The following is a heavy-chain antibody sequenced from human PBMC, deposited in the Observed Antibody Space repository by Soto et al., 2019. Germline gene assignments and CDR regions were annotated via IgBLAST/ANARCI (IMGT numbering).Heavy chain of an antibody. D-gene: IGHD6-19*01. CDR3: ASAVAVAADFDY. J-gene: IGHJ4*02. CDR2: INAGNGNT. Sequence: QVQLVQSGAEEQKPGASVKVSCKASGYTFTGYAMHWVRQAPGQSLEWMGWINAGNGNTKYSQKFQGRVTITRDTSASTAYMELSSLRSEDTAVYYCASAVAVAADFDYWGQGTLVTVSS. V-gene: IGHV1-3*05. CDR1: GYTFTGYA.